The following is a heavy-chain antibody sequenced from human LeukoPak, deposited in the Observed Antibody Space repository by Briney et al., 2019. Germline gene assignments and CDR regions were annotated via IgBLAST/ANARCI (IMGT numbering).Heavy chain of an antibody. CDR3: ARLTAMVRGVISWFDP. D-gene: IGHD3-10*01. CDR2: IYPGDSDT. Sequence: GESLKISFKGSGYSFTSYWIGWVRPMPGKGLEWMGIIYPGDSDTRYSPSLQGQVTISADKSISTAYLQWSSLKASDTAMYYCARLTAMVRGVISWFDPWGQGTLVTVSS. V-gene: IGHV5-51*01. CDR1: GYSFTSYW. J-gene: IGHJ5*02.